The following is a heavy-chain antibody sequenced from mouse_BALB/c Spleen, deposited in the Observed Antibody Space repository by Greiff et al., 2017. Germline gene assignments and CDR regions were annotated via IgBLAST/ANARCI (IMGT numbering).Heavy chain of an antibody. D-gene: IGHD2-14*01. J-gene: IGHJ2*01. V-gene: IGHV1-12*01. CDR3: ARYYRYGFDY. Sequence: LQQPGAELVKPGASVKMSCKASGYTFTSYNMHWVKQTPGQGLEWIGAIYPGNGDTSYNQKFKGKATLTADKSSSTAYMQLSSLTSEDSAVYYCARYYRYGFDYWGQGTTLTVSS. CDR2: IYPGNGDT. CDR1: GYTFTSYN.